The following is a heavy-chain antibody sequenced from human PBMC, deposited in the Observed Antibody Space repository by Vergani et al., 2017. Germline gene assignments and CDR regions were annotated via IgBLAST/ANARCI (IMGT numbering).Heavy chain of an antibody. J-gene: IGHJ1*01. CDR2: ISYDGTQK. D-gene: IGHD6-13*01. CDR3: APDSCVPPRCQIGYFRE. CDR1: GFTSCYYG. Sequence: QVHLVESGGGVVQPGRSLRLSCVVSGFTSCYYGMHWVCQAPGKGLEWVAVISYDGTQKYYADSVKGRFTISKDNSKSTLYLQMNSLRTEDTAVYYCAPDSCVPPRCQIGYFREWGQGTLVAVSS. V-gene: IGHV3-30*03.